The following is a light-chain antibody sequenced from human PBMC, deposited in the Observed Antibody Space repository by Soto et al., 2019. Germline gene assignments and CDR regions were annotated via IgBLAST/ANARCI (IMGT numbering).Light chain of an antibody. CDR1: SSNIEGNS. CDR2: DDN. CDR3: GSWNSSLSAYV. V-gene: IGLV1-51*01. J-gene: IGLJ1*01. Sequence: QSVLTQPPSVSAAPGQKVTISCSGSSSNIEGNSVSWYQQLPGTAPKLLTYDDNKRPSGIPDRFSGSKSGTSATLGITGFQTGDEADYYCGSWNSSLSAYVFGTGTKRTVL.